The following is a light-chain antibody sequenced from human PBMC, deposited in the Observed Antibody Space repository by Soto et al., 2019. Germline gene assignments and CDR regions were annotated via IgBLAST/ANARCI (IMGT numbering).Light chain of an antibody. CDR2: KAS. CDR3: QQYSSYPYT. CDR1: HSINSW. V-gene: IGKV1-5*03. Sequence: DIQMTQSPSTLSASVGDRVTITCRASHSINSWLAWYQQKPGRAPKLLIYKASSLESGVPSRFSGSASGTEFTLTISSLQPDDFATYYCQQYSSYPYTFGQETKLDIK. J-gene: IGKJ2*01.